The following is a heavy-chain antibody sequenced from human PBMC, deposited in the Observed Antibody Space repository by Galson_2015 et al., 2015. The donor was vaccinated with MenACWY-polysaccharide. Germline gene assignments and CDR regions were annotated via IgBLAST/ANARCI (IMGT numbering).Heavy chain of an antibody. CDR1: GFSLSTSGVG. J-gene: IGHJ4*02. V-gene: IGHV2-5*02. D-gene: IGHD5-18*01. Sequence: PALVKPTQTLTPTCTFSGFSLSTSGVGVGWIRQPPGKALEWLALIYWDDDKRYSPSLKSSLTITKDTSKNQVVLTMTNMDPVDTATYYCARQGYSGSFDYWGQGTLVTVSS. CDR3: ARQGYSGSFDY. CDR2: IYWDDDK.